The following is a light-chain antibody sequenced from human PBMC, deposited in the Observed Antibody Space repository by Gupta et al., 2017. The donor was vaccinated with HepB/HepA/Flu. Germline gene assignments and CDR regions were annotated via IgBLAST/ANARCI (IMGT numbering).Light chain of an antibody. CDR1: SPNIGAGYD. Sequence: QSVLPQPPPVSGAPGPRVTISSTGSSPNIGAGYDVHWYQQLPGTAPKLLIYGNGNRPSGVPDRFSGSKSGTSASLAITGLQAEDEADYYCQSYDSSLSGYYVFGTGTKVTVL. J-gene: IGLJ1*01. CDR2: GNG. V-gene: IGLV1-40*01. CDR3: QSYDSSLSGYYV.